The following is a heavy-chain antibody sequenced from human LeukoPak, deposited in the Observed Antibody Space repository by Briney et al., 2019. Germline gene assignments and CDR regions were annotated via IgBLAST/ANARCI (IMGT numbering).Heavy chain of an antibody. CDR2: ISGRSSHV. D-gene: IGHD3-16*01. CDR3: GRAFPPLRTASAGDL. V-gene: IGHV3-21*01. J-gene: IGHJ4*02. CDR1: GFSFSDYD. Sequence: NPGGSLRLSCSASGFSFSDYDMNWFRQAPGKGLERISSISGRSSHVYYGDSVKGRFSISRDNAMNSVFLQMNSLGVDDTAVYYCGRAFPPLRTASAGDLWGQGTLVTVSS.